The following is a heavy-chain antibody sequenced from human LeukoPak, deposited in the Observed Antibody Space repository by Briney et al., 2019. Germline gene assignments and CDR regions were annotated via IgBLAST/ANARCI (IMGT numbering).Heavy chain of an antibody. V-gene: IGHV3-30-3*01. J-gene: IGHJ4*02. D-gene: IGHD6-19*01. CDR1: GFTFSSYA. Sequence: GRSLRLSCAASGFTFSSYAMHWVRQAPGKGLEWVAVISYDGSNKYYADSVRGRFTVSRDNAKSTLYLQLNSLRADDTAVYYCARGLSYAVAYGDYWGQGTLVTVSS. CDR2: ISYDGSNK. CDR3: ARGLSYAVAYGDY.